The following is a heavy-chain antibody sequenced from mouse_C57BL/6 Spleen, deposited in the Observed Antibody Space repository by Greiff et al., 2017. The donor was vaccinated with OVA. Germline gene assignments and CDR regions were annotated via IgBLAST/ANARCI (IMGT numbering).Heavy chain of an antibody. CDR3: AREGLTGRGDWCDY. V-gene: IGHV1-58*01. CDR1: GYTFTCYG. Sequence: VQLQQSGAELVRPGSSVKMSCKTSGYTFTCYGINWVKQRPGQGLEWVGYIYIGNGYTEFNEKFKGKATLTSDTFSSPAYMQLSSLTSEDSAIDDCAREGLTGRGDWCDYWGQGTTLTVSA. D-gene: IGHD4-1*01. J-gene: IGHJ2*01. CDR2: IYIGNGYT.